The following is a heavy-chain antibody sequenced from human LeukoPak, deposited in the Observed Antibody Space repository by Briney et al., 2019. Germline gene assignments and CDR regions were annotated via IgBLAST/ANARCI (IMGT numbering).Heavy chain of an antibody. CDR3: AVRAWELQHGYFQH. J-gene: IGHJ1*01. CDR1: GGSFSGYY. CDR2: INHSEST. V-gene: IGHV4-34*01. D-gene: IGHD1-26*01. Sequence: PSETLSLTCAVYGGSFSGYYWSWIRQPPGKGLEWIGEINHSESTNYNPSLKSRVTISVDTSKNQFSLKLSSVTAADTAVYYCAVRAWELQHGYFQHWGQGTLVTVSS.